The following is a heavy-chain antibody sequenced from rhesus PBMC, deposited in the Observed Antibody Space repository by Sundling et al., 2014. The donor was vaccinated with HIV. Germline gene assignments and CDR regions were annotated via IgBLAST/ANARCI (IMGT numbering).Heavy chain of an antibody. Sequence: QVQLVQSGAEVKKPGSSVKVSCKATEYIFTDYDIHWVRQAPGQGLEWMGEINPKTGDRNYAQKFQGRVTMTRDTSTTTAYMEMSSLRSEDTAVYYCATSSPYSYSFDYWGQGVLVTVSS. CDR2: INPKTGDR. V-gene: IGHV1-138*01. J-gene: IGHJ4*01. CDR3: ATSSPYSYSFDY. CDR1: EYIFTDYD. D-gene: IGHD5-36*02.